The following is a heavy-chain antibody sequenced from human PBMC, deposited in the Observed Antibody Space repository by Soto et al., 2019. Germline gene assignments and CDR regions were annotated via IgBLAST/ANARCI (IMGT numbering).Heavy chain of an antibody. CDR1: GGTFSNYA. V-gene: IGHV1-69*01. D-gene: IGHD6-13*01. J-gene: IGHJ5*02. CDR2: IIPVFGTV. Sequence: QVRLVQSGAEVKKPGSSVKVSCKASGGTFSNYAITWLRLAPGQGLEWLGGIIPVFGTVNYAQKFHGRATITADESTSTAYMELNRLRSEDTAVYYCARDNPYTNSFGNWFDPWGQGTLVIVS. CDR3: ARDNPYTNSFGNWFDP.